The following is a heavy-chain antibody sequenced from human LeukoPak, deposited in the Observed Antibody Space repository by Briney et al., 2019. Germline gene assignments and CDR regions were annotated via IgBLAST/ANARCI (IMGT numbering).Heavy chain of an antibody. J-gene: IGHJ4*02. V-gene: IGHV3-30*04. Sequence: GGSLRLSCAASGFTFSSYAMHWVRQAPGKGLEWVAVISYDGSNKYYADSVKGRFTISRDNSKNTLYLQMNSLRAEDTAVYYCARDKVVGATYFDYWGQGILVTVSS. CDR3: ARDKVVGATYFDY. CDR1: GFTFSSYA. CDR2: ISYDGSNK. D-gene: IGHD1-26*01.